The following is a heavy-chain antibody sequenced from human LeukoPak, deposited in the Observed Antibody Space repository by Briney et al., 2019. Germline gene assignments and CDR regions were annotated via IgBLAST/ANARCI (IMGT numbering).Heavy chain of an antibody. CDR3: AINNWNDGYMDV. D-gene: IGHD1-20*01. CDR2: MNPNSGNT. Sequence: ASVKVSCKASGYTFTSYDINWVRQATGQGLEWMGWMNPNSGNTGYAQEFQGRVTMTRNTSISTAYMELSSLRSEDTAVYYCAINNWNDGYMDVWGRGTTVTVSS. J-gene: IGHJ6*03. V-gene: IGHV1-8*01. CDR1: GYTFTSYD.